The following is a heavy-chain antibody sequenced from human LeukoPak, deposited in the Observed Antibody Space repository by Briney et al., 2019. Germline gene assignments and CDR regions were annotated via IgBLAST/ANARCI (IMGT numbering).Heavy chain of an antibody. D-gene: IGHD3-9*01. CDR3: ARGSSDDILTGYPV. Sequence: GGSLRLSCAASGFTFSSYAMHWVRQAPGKGLEYVSAISSNGGSTYYANSVKGRFTISRDNSKNTLYLQMGSLRAEDMAAYYCARGSSDDILTGYPVWGQGTLVTVSS. V-gene: IGHV3-64*01. CDR2: ISSNGGST. J-gene: IGHJ4*02. CDR1: GFTFSSYA.